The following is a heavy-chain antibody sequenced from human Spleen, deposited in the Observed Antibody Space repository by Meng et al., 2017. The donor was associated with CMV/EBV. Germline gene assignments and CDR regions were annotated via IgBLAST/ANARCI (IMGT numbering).Heavy chain of an antibody. V-gene: IGHV3-74*03. CDR3: AGSAPHTEGDTNYYYGLDV. J-gene: IGHJ6*02. Sequence: GGSLRLSCEVSGLPFRTFWMHWVRQAPGKGLFWVARIDTSGATTKYAYSVKGRFTISRDNAKNKLYLHMVSLRAEDSALYFCAGSAPHTEGDTNYYYGLDVWGHGSAVTVSS. CDR2: IDTSGATT. D-gene: IGHD6-25*01. CDR1: GLPFRTFW.